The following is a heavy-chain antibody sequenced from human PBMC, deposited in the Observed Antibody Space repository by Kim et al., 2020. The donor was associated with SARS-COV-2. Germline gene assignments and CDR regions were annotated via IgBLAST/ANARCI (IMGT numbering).Heavy chain of an antibody. J-gene: IGHJ4*02. CDR1: GGSISSSSYY. D-gene: IGHD1-26*01. V-gene: IGHV4-39*07. Sequence: SETLSLTCTVSGGSISSSSYYWGWIRQPPGKGLEWIGSIYYSGSTYYNPSLKSRVTISVDTSKNQFSLKLSSVTAADTAVYYCARGGALAWVDYWGQGTLVTVSS. CDR2: IYYSGST. CDR3: ARGGALAWVDY.